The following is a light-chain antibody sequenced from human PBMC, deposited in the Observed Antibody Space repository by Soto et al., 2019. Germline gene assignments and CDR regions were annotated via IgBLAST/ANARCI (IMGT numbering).Light chain of an antibody. CDR3: QQYGSVYPWT. CDR1: QSVSSN. Sequence: EMVMTQSPATLSVSPGERATLSCRASQSVSSNLAWYQQKPGQAPRLLIYGASTRATGIPARFSGSGSGTDFTLTIRRLEPEDFAVYYCQQYGSVYPWTFGQGTKVDNK. J-gene: IGKJ1*01. V-gene: IGKV3D-15*01. CDR2: GAS.